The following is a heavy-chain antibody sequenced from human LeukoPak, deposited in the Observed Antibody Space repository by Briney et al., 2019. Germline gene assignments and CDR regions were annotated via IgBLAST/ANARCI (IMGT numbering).Heavy chain of an antibody. V-gene: IGHV1-69*05. CDR1: GGTFSSYA. CDR3: ARVDPSIVVVPAASVDYLEFDY. J-gene: IGHJ4*02. CDR2: IIPIFGTA. Sequence: GASVKVSCKASGGTFSSYAISWVRQAPGQGLEWMGGIIPIFGTANYAQKFQGRVTITTDESTSTAYMELSSLRSEDTAVYYCARVDPSIVVVPAASVDYLEFDYWGQGTLVTVSS. D-gene: IGHD2-2*01.